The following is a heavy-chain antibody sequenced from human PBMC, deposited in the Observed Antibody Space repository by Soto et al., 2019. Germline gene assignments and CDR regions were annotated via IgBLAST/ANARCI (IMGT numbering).Heavy chain of an antibody. V-gene: IGHV3-73*01. CDR3: TTGGSSSWYLTPFDY. D-gene: IGHD6-13*01. CDR1: GFTFSGSA. Sequence: GGSLRLSCAASGFTFSGSAMHWVRQASGKGLEWVGRIRSKANSYATAYAASVKGRFTISRDDSKNTAYLQMNSLKTEVTAVYYCTTGGSSSWYLTPFDYWGQGTLVTVSS. J-gene: IGHJ4*02. CDR2: IRSKANSYAT.